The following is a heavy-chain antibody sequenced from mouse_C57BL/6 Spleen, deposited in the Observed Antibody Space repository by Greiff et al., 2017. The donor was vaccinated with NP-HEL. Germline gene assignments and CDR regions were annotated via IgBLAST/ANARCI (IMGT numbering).Heavy chain of an antibody. D-gene: IGHD1-1*01. CDR2: INPDSSTI. CDR3: ARGGYYGSSPYWYFDV. J-gene: IGHJ1*03. CDR1: GIDFSRYW. V-gene: IGHV4-1*01. Sequence: EVKLQESGGGLVQPGGSLKLSCAASGIDFSRYWMSWVRRAPGKGLEWIGEINPDSSTINYAPSLKDKFIISRDNAKNTLYLQMSKVRSEDTALYYCARGGYYGSSPYWYFDVWGTGTTVTVSS.